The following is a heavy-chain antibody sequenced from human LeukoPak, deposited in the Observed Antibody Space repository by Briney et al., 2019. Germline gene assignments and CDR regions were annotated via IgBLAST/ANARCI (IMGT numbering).Heavy chain of an antibody. CDR3: ARSPGSYFDY. CDR1: GDSISSSSDY. Sequence: PSETLSLTCTVSGDSISSSSDYWGWIRQPPGKGLEWIGTIYYSGSTYYNPSLKSRVTISVDTSKSRFSLKLTSVTAADTAVYYCARSPGSYFDYWGQGTLVTVSS. CDR2: IYYSGST. V-gene: IGHV4-39*02. J-gene: IGHJ4*02.